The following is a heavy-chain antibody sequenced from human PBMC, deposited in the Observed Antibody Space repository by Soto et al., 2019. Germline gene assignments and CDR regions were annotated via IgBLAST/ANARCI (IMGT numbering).Heavy chain of an antibody. CDR2: IYYSGST. J-gene: IGHJ6*03. Sequence: SETLSLTCTVSGGSISSYYWSWIRQPPGKGLEWIGYIYYSGSTNYNPSLKSRVTISVDTSKNQFSLKLSSVTAADTAVYYCARETGYYYYMDVWGKGTTVTVSS. CDR1: GGSISSYY. CDR3: ARETGYYYYMDV. V-gene: IGHV4-59*01.